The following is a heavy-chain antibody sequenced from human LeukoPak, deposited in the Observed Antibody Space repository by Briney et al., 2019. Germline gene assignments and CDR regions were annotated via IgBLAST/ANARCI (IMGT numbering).Heavy chain of an antibody. CDR1: GGSFSGYY. J-gene: IGHJ4*02. D-gene: IGHD6-13*01. CDR2: ISGSGGST. Sequence: ETLSLTCAVYGGSFSGYYWSWIRQPPGKGLEWVSAISGSGGSTYYADSVKGRFTISRDNSKNTLYLQMNSLRAEDTAVYYCARGYSSSWYGPNDWGQGTLVTVSS. V-gene: IGHV3-23*01. CDR3: ARGYSSSWYGPND.